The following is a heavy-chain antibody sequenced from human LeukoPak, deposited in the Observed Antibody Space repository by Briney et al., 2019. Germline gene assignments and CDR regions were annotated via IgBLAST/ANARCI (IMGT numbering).Heavy chain of an antibody. D-gene: IGHD6-13*01. CDR1: GGSFSGYY. CDR2: INHSGIT. Sequence: SETLSLTCAVYGGSFSGYYWSWIRQPPGKGLEWIGEINHSGITNYNPSLKSRVTISVDTSKNQFSLKLSSVTAADTAVYYCAREGYSSSWYYFDYWGQGILVTVSS. J-gene: IGHJ4*02. V-gene: IGHV4-34*01. CDR3: AREGYSSSWYYFDY.